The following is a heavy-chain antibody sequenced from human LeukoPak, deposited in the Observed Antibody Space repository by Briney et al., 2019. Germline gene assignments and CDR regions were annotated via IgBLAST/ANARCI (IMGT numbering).Heavy chain of an antibody. CDR3: ARALTTSIFGS. J-gene: IGHJ5*02. D-gene: IGHD4-17*01. V-gene: IGHV4-31*03. Sequence: PSQTLSLTCTVSGGSINSGVYYWNWIRQHPGKGLEWIGYIYYSGSTYYNPSLKSRVTISVDTSENQFSLKLTPVTAADTAVYYCARALTTSIFGSWGQGTLVTVSS. CDR1: GGSINSGVYY. CDR2: IYYSGST.